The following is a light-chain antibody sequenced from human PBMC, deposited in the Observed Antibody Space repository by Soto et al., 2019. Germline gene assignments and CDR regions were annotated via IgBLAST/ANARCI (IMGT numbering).Light chain of an antibody. CDR1: QSVSSNY. V-gene: IGKV3-20*01. J-gene: IGKJ3*01. CDR3: QQYGRSPFT. Sequence: EIVMTQSPGTLSLSPGETATLSCRASQSVSSNYVAWFHQKPGQAPRLLIYGASSRATGVPDRFSASGSGTDFTLTISRLEPEDFAVYYCQQYGRSPFTFGPDQSGYQT. CDR2: GAS.